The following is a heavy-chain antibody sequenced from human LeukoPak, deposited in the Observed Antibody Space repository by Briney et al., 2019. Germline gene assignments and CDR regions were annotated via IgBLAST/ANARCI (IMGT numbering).Heavy chain of an antibody. D-gene: IGHD5-18*01. CDR1: GYTFTSYY. CDR2: INPSGGST. V-gene: IGHV1-46*01. J-gene: IGHJ6*02. CDR3: ARELTVDTAIPTMGYYYYYGMDV. Sequence: VSVKVSCKASGYTFTSYYMHWVRQAPGQGLEWMGIINPSGGSTSYAQKFQGRVTMTRDTSTSTVYMELSSLRSEDTAVYYCARELTVDTAIPTMGYYYYYGMDVWGQGTTVTVSS.